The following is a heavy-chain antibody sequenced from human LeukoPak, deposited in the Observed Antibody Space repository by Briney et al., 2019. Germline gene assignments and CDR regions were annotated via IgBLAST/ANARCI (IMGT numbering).Heavy chain of an antibody. CDR2: FSVYNGDI. D-gene: IGHD3-22*01. CDR3: ARDYPLIVLGTFDV. Sequence: VASVNVSCKASGYSFASYGISWVRQAPGQGLEWMGFFSVYNGDIKYAQKFRGRVTMTTDRSTSTAYMEPRSLRSDDTAVYYCARDYPLIVLGTFDVWGQGTMVTVSS. J-gene: IGHJ3*01. CDR1: GYSFASYG. V-gene: IGHV1-18*01.